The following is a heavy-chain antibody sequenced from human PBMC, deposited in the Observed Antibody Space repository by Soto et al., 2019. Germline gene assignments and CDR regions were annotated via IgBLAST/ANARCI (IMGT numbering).Heavy chain of an antibody. CDR2: FIPVYRTL. J-gene: IGHJ4*02. V-gene: IGHV1-69*13. Sequence: SVKVSCKASGGSFGNSAINWVLQTPGQGLEWLGGFIPVYRTLNYAQKFQGRVTITADESTGTAYMTLSSLASDDTAVYYCATGVIWIGYFTVDSWGQGTRVTVSS. CDR3: ATGVIWIGYFTVDS. D-gene: IGHD3-3*01. CDR1: GGSFGNSA.